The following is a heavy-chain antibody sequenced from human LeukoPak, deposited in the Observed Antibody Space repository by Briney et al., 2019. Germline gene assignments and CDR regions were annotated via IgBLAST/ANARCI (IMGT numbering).Heavy chain of an antibody. D-gene: IGHD1-26*01. CDR3: ARSSGALIYDY. CDR1: GISFSSNG. J-gene: IGHJ4*02. V-gene: IGHV3-33*01. CDR2: TWYDGSKK. Sequence: GGSLRLSCAASGISFSSNGMHWVRQPPGNGLEWVAVTWYDGSKKYYADSVKGRFTISRDNSKNTLYLQMNSLRAEDTAVYYCARSSGALIYDYWGQGTLVTVSS.